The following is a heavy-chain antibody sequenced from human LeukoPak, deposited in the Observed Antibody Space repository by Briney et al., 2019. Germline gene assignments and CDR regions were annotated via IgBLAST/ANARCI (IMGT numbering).Heavy chain of an antibody. V-gene: IGHV3-23*01. CDR1: GFTFSSYA. D-gene: IGHD6-13*01. J-gene: IGHJ4*02. CDR3: AKAGSSWYFDY. Sequence: GGSLRLSCAASGFTFSSYAMSWVRQAPGKGLEWVSGITGSGGSTYYADSVKGRFTISRDHSSNTLFLQMSSLRAEDTAVYYCAKAGSSWYFDYWGQGTLVIVSS. CDR2: ITGSGGST.